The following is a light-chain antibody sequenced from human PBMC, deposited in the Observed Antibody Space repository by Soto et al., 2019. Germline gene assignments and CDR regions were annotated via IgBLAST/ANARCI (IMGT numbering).Light chain of an antibody. Sequence: QSVLTQPPSASGTPGQRVTISCSGSSSNIGSNTVNWFQQLPGTAPKLLIYFNNRRPSGVPDRLSGSKSGTSASLAISGLQSEDEADYYCVAWDDSLNGWVFGGGTQLTVL. J-gene: IGLJ7*01. V-gene: IGLV1-44*01. CDR3: VAWDDSLNGWV. CDR2: FNN. CDR1: SSNIGSNT.